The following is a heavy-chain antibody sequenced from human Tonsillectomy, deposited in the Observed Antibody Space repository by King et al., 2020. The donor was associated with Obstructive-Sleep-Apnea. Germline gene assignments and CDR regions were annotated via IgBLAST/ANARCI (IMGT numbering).Heavy chain of an antibody. Sequence: VQLVESGGGLVQPGGSLRLSCAASGFTVSSNYMSWVRQAPGKGLEWDSVIYSGGSTYYADSVKGRFTSSRDNSKNTLYLQMNSLRAEDTAVYYRARGLHDAFDIWGQGTMVTVSS. J-gene: IGHJ3*02. CDR2: IYSGGST. D-gene: IGHD4-11*01. CDR1: GFTVSSNY. CDR3: ARGLHDAFDI. V-gene: IGHV3-66*01.